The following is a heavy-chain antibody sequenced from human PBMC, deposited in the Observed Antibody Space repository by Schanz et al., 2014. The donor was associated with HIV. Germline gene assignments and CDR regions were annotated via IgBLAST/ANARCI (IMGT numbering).Heavy chain of an antibody. CDR2: IWYDGSNR. CDR3: ARVANWDYYGMDV. CDR1: GFMFSNYG. D-gene: IGHD3-16*01. J-gene: IGHJ6*02. V-gene: IGHV3-33*01. Sequence: QEHLVESGGGVVQPGRSVRLSCAASGFMFSNYGMHWVRQAPGKGLEWVAIIWYDGSNRYYADSVKGRFTISRDNSKNTLFLQMNSLRGEDTAVYYCARVANWDYYGMDVWGRGTTVTVSS.